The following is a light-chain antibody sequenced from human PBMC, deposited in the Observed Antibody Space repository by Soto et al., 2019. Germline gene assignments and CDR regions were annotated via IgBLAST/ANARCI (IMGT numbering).Light chain of an antibody. CDR2: GNS. Sequence: QSVLTQPPSVSGAPGQRVTISCTGSSSNIGAGYDVHWYQQLPGTAPKLLIYGNSNRPSGVPDRFSGSKSGTSASLAITGLGAGEGADNYAQSYKSGRGGWVFGGGPKLPVL. J-gene: IGLJ3*02. CDR3: QSYKSGRGGWV. CDR1: SSNIGAGYD. V-gene: IGLV1-40*01.